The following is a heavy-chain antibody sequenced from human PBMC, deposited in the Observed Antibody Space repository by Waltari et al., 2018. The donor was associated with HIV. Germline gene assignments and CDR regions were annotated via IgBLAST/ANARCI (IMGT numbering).Heavy chain of an antibody. D-gene: IGHD3-22*01. CDR3: ATPPRNYDSSGYPLLQLDY. CDR2: IRPIFGTA. J-gene: IGHJ4*02. Sequence: QVQLVQSGAEVKKPGSSVKVSCKASGGTFSSYAISWVRQAPGQGLEWMGGIRPIFGTANDARTFQGRVTITAEESTSTAYMELSSLRSEDTAVYYCATPPRNYDSSGYPLLQLDYWGQGTLVTVSS. V-gene: IGHV1-69*13. CDR1: GGTFSSYA.